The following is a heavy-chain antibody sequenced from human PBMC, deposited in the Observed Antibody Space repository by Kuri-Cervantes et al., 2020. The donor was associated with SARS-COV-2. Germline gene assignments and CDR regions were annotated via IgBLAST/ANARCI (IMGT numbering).Heavy chain of an antibody. CDR2: IYYSGST. D-gene: IGHD3-22*01. CDR3: ARGGDSSGYYYYYYYYMDV. Sequence: SETLSLTCTVSGGSISSSSYYWGWIRQPPGKGLEWIGSIYYSGSTYYNPSLKSRVTISVDTSKNQFSLKLNSVTAADTAVYYCARGGDSSGYYYYYYYYMDVWGKGTTVTVSS. J-gene: IGHJ6*03. CDR1: GGSISSSSYY. V-gene: IGHV4-39*07.